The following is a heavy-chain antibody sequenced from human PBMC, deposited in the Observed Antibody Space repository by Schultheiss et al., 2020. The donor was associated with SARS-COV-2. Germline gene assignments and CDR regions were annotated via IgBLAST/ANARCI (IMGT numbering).Heavy chain of an antibody. Sequence: GESLKISCAASGFTFSSYAMSWVRQAPGKGLEWVAVIWFDGRQKFYADSVKGRFTISRDNSKNTVSLQMNSLRAEDTAVYYCAKGAVAGDDAFHLWGQGTMVTVSS. CDR3: AKGAVAGDDAFHL. CDR2: IWFDGRQK. J-gene: IGHJ3*01. V-gene: IGHV3-33*03. CDR1: GFTFSSYA. D-gene: IGHD6-19*01.